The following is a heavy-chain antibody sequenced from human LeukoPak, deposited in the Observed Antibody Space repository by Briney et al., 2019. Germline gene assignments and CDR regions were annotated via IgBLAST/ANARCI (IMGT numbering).Heavy chain of an antibody. CDR3: AKGHSAHGTGFDC. V-gene: IGHV3-74*01. J-gene: IGHJ4*02. D-gene: IGHD1-14*01. Sequence: GGSLRLSCAASGFTFGSYWMHWVRQAPGKGPVRVSHINSDASTIDYADSVKGRFTISRDNAKNTLYLQMNSLRVEDTAVYYCAKGHSAHGTGFDCWGQGTLVAVSS. CDR2: INSDASTI. CDR1: GFTFGSYW.